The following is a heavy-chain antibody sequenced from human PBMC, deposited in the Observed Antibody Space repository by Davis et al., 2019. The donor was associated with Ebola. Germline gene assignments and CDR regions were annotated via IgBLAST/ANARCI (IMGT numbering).Heavy chain of an antibody. J-gene: IGHJ4*02. CDR3: ARAYYDFWSGRFDY. CDR2: IYYSGST. D-gene: IGHD3-3*01. Sequence: SETLSLTCTVSGGSISSGGYYWSWIRQHPGKGLEWIGYIYYSGSTNYNPSLKSRVTISIDTSESQLSLKLSSVTAADTAVYYCARAYYDFWSGRFDYWGQGTLVTVSS. CDR1: GGSISSGGYY. V-gene: IGHV4-61*08.